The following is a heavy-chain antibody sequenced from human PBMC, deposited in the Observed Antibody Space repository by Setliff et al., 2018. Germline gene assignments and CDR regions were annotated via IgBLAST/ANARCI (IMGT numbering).Heavy chain of an antibody. CDR3: ARGKIFYVGDSHYFDI. J-gene: IGHJ4*02. D-gene: IGHD4-17*01. CDR1: GGSLSSGPHY. CDR2: IDSSGTT. V-gene: IGHV4-61*09. Sequence: KPSETLSLTCTVSGGSLSSGPHYWTWVRQPAGKGLEWIGHIDSSGTTNYSPSLRSRVTISSDTSKNQFSLQLTSVTATDTAVYYCARGKIFYVGDSHYFDIWGQGALVTVSS.